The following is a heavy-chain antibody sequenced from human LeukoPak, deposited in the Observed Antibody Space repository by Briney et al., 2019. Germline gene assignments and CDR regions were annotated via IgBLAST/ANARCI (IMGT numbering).Heavy chain of an antibody. V-gene: IGHV3-48*04. J-gene: IGHJ4*02. D-gene: IGHD6-19*01. CDR1: GFTFSSFG. Sequence: GGSLRLSCAASGFTFSSFGMNWVRQAPGKGLEWVSYISARNGIIYYADSVKGRFTISRDNAKNSLYLQMNSLRAEDSALYYCARDLAVAGHDYWGQGTLVTVSS. CDR3: ARDLAVAGHDY. CDR2: ISARNGII.